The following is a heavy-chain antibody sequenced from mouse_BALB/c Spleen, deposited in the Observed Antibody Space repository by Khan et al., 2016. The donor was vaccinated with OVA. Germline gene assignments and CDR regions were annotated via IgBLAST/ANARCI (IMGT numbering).Heavy chain of an antibody. Sequence: EVELVESGGDLVKPGGSLKLSCAASGFTFSTYGMSWVRQTPDKRLEWVATVSSGGSYTYYPDSVKGRFTISRDNAKNTLYLHMSSLKSEDTAMFYCARLAYYDDIGGFAYWGKGTLVTVSA. J-gene: IGHJ3*01. V-gene: IGHV5-6*01. CDR2: VSSGGSYT. CDR3: ARLAYYDDIGGFAY. CDR1: GFTFSTYG. D-gene: IGHD1-1*01.